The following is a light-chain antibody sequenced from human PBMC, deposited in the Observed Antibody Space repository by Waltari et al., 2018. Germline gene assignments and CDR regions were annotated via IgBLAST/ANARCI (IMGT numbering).Light chain of an antibody. Sequence: SYALTQPPSVSVSPGQTASITRSGDKLGDKYACWYQQKPGQSPVLVIYQDSKRPSGIPERFSGSNSGNTATLTISGTQAMDEADYYCQAWDSSTAVFGTGTKVTVL. CDR2: QDS. CDR1: KLGDKY. J-gene: IGLJ1*01. V-gene: IGLV3-1*01. CDR3: QAWDSSTAV.